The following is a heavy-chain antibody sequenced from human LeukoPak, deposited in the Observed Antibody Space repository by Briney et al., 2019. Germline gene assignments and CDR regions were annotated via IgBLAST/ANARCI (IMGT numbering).Heavy chain of an antibody. J-gene: IGHJ5*02. V-gene: IGHV3-30*18. CDR3: AKGGEGDYGDLQEDGFDP. Sequence: GGFLRLSCAASGFTFSSYGMHWVRQAPGKGLEWVAVISYDGSNKYYADSVKGRFTISRDNSKNTLYLQMNSLRAEDTAVYYCAKGGEGDYGDLQEDGFDPWGQGTLVTVSS. CDR1: GFTFSSYG. D-gene: IGHD4-17*01. CDR2: ISYDGSNK.